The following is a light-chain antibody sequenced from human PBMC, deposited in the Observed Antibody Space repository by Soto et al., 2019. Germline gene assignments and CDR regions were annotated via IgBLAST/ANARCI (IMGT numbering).Light chain of an antibody. CDR1: SNDVGGYNY. V-gene: IGLV2-11*01. CDR3: CSYAGRYTYV. CDR2: DVF. J-gene: IGLJ1*01. Sequence: QSVLTQPRSVSGSPGQSVTISCTGTSNDVGGYNYVSWYRQHPGKATKLMIYDVFKRPAGVPDRFSGSKSGNTASLTISGLQTEDEADYYCCSYAGRYTYVFGTGTKLTVL.